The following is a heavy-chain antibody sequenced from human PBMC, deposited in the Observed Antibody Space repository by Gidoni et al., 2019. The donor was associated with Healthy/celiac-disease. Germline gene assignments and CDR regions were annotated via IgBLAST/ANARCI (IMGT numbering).Heavy chain of an antibody. Sequence: EVQLLEYGGGLVQPGGSLRLSCAASGFHFSSYAMSGVRQAPGKGLEWVSAIGGSGGSTYYADSVKGRFTISRDHSKNTLYLQMNSLRAEDKAVYYCAKVGSDGSGHWDLTFGNGMDVWGQGTTVTVSS. CDR2: IGGSGGST. J-gene: IGHJ6*02. V-gene: IGHV3-23*01. D-gene: IGHD3-10*01. CDR1: GFHFSSYA. CDR3: AKVGSDGSGHWDLTFGNGMDV.